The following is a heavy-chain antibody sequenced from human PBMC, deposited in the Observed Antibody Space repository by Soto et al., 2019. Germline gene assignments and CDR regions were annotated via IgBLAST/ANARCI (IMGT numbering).Heavy chain of an antibody. CDR3: ARGNYYDSSAYYY. CDR2: VHHSGST. J-gene: IGHJ4*02. Sequence: QLQLQESGSGLVKPSQTLSLTCAVSGGSISSGTYSWSWIRQPPGKGLEWIGYVHHSGSTYSNPSLKSRVTISVDTSKNQFSLKLSSVTPADTAVYYCARGNYYDSSAYYYWGQGTLVTVSS. V-gene: IGHV4-30-2*01. D-gene: IGHD3-22*01. CDR1: GGSISSGTYS.